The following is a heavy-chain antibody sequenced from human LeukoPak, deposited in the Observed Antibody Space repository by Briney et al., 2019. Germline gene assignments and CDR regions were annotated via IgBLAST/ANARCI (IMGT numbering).Heavy chain of an antibody. V-gene: IGHV1-2*02. D-gene: IGHD6-19*01. CDR2: INPNSGGT. CDR3: ARGRIPVAGINY. Sequence: ASVKVSCKASGYTFTGYYMHGVRQAPGQGLEWMGWINPNSGGTNYAQKFQGSVTMTRDTSISTAYMELSRLRSDDTAVYYCARGRIPVAGINYWGKGTLVTVSS. J-gene: IGHJ4*02. CDR1: GYTFTGYY.